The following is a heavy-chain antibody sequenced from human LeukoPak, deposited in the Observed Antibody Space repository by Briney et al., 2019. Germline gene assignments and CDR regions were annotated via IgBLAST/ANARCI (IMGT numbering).Heavy chain of an antibody. CDR3: ARSPPYSSSYFDY. D-gene: IGHD6-6*01. J-gene: IGHJ4*02. Sequence: NPSETLSLTCTVSGGSISSGVYYWSWIRQHPGKGLEWIGYIYYSGSTYYNPSLKSRVTISVDTSKNQFSLKLSSVTAADTAVYYCARSPPYSSSYFDYWGQGTLVTVSS. CDR1: GGSISSGVYY. CDR2: IYYSGST. V-gene: IGHV4-31*03.